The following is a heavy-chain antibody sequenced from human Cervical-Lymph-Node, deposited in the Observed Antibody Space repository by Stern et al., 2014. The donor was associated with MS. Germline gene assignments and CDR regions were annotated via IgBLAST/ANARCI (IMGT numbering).Heavy chain of an antibody. Sequence: VQLVESGGGLVQPGGSLRLSCAASGFTFSTYAMSWVRQAPGKGLDWVSVIGGSGGSTYYADSVKGRFTISRDNSKNTLYLQMNSLRAEDTAVYYCASCSGGSCYSWFDPWGQGTLVTVS. D-gene: IGHD2-15*01. CDR2: IGGSGGST. CDR3: ASCSGGSCYSWFDP. J-gene: IGHJ5*02. CDR1: GFTFSTYA. V-gene: IGHV3-23*04.